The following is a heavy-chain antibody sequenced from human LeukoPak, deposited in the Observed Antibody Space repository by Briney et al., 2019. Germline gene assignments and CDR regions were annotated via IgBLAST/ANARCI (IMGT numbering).Heavy chain of an antibody. Sequence: SETLSLTCTVSGGSISSYYWSWIRQPPGKGLEWLAYIYYSGSTNYNPSLKSRVTISVDTSKNQFSLKLSSVTAADTAVYYCAREDQLFTGWFDPWGQGTLVTVSS. V-gene: IGHV4-59*01. CDR1: GGSISSYY. CDR2: IYYSGST. CDR3: AREDQLFTGWFDP. J-gene: IGHJ5*02. D-gene: IGHD2-2*01.